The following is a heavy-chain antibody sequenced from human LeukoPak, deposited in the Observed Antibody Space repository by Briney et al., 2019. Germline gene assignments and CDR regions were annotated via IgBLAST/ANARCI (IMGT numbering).Heavy chain of an antibody. CDR2: IIPIFGTA. J-gene: IGHJ5*02. CDR1: GGTFSSYA. CDR3: ARGGGFGTPLDP. Sequence: SVKVSCKASGGTFSSYAISWVRQAPGQGLEWMGGIIPIFGTANYAQRFQGRVTITADESTSTAYMELSSLRSEDTAVYYCARGGGFGTPLDPWGQGTLVTVSS. V-gene: IGHV1-69*13. D-gene: IGHD3-10*01.